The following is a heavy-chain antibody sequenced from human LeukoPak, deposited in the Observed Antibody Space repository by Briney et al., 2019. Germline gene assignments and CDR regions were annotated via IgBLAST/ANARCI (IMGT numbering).Heavy chain of an antibody. CDR2: IYYSGST. V-gene: IGHV4-59*01. CDR1: GGSISSYY. D-gene: IGHD3-10*01. CDR3: ARGGYYGSGSDDAFHI. J-gene: IGHJ3*02. Sequence: SETLSLTCTVSGGSISSYYWSCIRQPPGEGLEWIGSIYYSGSTNYNPSLKSRVTISIDTSKNQFSLKLSSVTAADTAVYYCARGGYYGSGSDDAFHIWGQGTMVTVSS.